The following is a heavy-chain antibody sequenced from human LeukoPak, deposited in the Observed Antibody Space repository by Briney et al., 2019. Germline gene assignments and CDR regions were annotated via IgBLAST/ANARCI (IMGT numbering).Heavy chain of an antibody. CDR1: GYTFTGYY. CDR2: INPNSGGT. J-gene: IGHJ4*02. V-gene: IGHV1-2*02. CDR3: ARGLRANSSGWYTRDY. Sequence: ASVKVSCKASGYTFTGYYMHWVRQAPGQGLEWMGWINPNSGGTNYAQKFQGRVTMTRDTSISTAYMELSRLRSDDTAVYYCARGLRANSSGWYTRDYWGQGTLVTVSS. D-gene: IGHD6-19*01.